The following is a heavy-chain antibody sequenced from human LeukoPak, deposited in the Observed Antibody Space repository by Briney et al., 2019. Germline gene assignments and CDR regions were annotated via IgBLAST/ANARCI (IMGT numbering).Heavy chain of an antibody. D-gene: IGHD1-14*01. Sequence: PSETLSLTCAVYGGSFSGYYWSWIRQPPGKGLEWIGETNHSGSTNYNPSLKSRVTISVDTSKNQFSLKLSSVTAADTAVYYCARGKPTRYWAGKLDYWGQGTLVTVSS. CDR3: ARGKPTRYWAGKLDY. CDR2: TNHSGST. CDR1: GGSFSGYY. J-gene: IGHJ4*02. V-gene: IGHV4-34*01.